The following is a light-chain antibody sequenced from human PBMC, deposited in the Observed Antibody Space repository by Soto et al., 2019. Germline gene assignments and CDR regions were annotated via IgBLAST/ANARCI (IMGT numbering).Light chain of an antibody. CDR3: HQYYKWPLT. CDR1: QRVSNN. V-gene: IGKV3-15*01. J-gene: IGKJ4*01. CDR2: GAS. Sequence: EIVMTQSPATLSVSPGERATLSCRASQRVSNNLAWYQQKPGQAPRLLIYGASTRATDIPAKFSGSGSGTDFTLTITSLEPEDFAVYYCHQYYKWPLTFGGGTKVDNK.